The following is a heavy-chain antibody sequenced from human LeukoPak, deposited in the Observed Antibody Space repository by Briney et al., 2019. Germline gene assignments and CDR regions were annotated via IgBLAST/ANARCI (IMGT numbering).Heavy chain of an antibody. CDR2: ITYDGSDK. V-gene: IGHV3-30-3*01. Sequence: GGSLRLSCAASGFTFSTYAMHWVRQAPGKGLEWVAVITYDGSDKYYADSVKGRFTISRDNSKNSVYLQMNSLRAEDTAVYYCARVPYGSGTYTDYWGRGTLVTVSS. D-gene: IGHD3-10*01. CDR1: GFTFSTYA. J-gene: IGHJ4*02. CDR3: ARVPYGSGTYTDY.